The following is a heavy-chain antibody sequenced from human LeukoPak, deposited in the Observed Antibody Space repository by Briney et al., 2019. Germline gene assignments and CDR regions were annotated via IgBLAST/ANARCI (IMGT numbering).Heavy chain of an antibody. J-gene: IGHJ4*02. CDR1: GGSISSYY. D-gene: IGHD3-3*01. V-gene: IGHV4-59*01. CDR3: AREDHDSSNFDY. Sequence: SETLSLTCTVSGGSISSYYWSWIRQPPGKGLEWIGYIYYSGSTNYNPSLKSRVTISVDTSKNQFSLKLSSVTAADTAVYYCAREDHDSSNFDYWGQGTLVTVSS. CDR2: IYYSGST.